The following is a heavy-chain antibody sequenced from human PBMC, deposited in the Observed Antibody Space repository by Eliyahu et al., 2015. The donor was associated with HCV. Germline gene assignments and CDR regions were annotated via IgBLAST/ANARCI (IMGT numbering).Heavy chain of an antibody. V-gene: IGHV5-51*01. CDR1: GYTFSIYW. Sequence: EVQLVQSGTEVKKPGESLRISXQASGYTFSIYWFGWVRHVPGKGLXWIGIIYPEDSXSRYNPSFQGRVTMSVDKSMNTAYLHWNKLEASDSAMYFCAKGGFRWVGNFDLWGQGTLVTVSA. J-gene: IGHJ5*02. D-gene: IGHD3-10*01. CDR3: AKGGFRWVGNFDL. CDR2: IYPEDSXS.